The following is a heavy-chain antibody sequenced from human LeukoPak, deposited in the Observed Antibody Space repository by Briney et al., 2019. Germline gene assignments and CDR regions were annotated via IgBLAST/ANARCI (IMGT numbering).Heavy chain of an antibody. Sequence: PGGPLRLSCAASGFSFSSHWMPGVRQAPGKELVWVSRNNSDGSSLSYADSVQGRLPISRDNAKNTLHLKMNSLRAEDTAVYYCARGLGVVAAPDYWGQGTLVTVSS. CDR1: GFSFSSHW. D-gene: IGHD2-15*01. V-gene: IGHV3-74*01. J-gene: IGHJ4*02. CDR2: NNSDGSSL. CDR3: ARGLGVVAAPDY.